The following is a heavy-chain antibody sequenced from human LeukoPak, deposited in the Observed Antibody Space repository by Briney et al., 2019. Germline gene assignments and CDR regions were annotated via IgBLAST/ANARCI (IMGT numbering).Heavy chain of an antibody. J-gene: IGHJ3*02. V-gene: IGHV1-69*13. CDR2: ITPIFGTA. CDR3: DIAARPEGPDAFDI. CDR1: GGTFSSYA. D-gene: IGHD6-6*01. Sequence: GASVKVSCKASGGTFSSYAISWVRQAPGQGLEWMGGITPIFGTANYAQKFQGRVTITADESTSTAYMEPSSLRSEDTAVYYCDIAARPEGPDAFDIWGQGTMVTVSS.